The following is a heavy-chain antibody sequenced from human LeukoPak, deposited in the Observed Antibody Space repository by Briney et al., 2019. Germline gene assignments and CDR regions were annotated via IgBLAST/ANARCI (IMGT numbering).Heavy chain of an antibody. D-gene: IGHD2-2*01. V-gene: IGHV4-34*01. J-gene: IGHJ5*02. Sequence: SETLSLTCAVYGGSFSGYYWSWIRQPPGKGLEWIGEINHSGSTNYNPSLKSRVTISVDTSKNQFSLKLSSVTAAHTAVYYCARGPLQYCSSTSCSRGWFDPWGQGTLVTVSS. CDR3: ARGPLQYCSSTSCSRGWFDP. CDR2: INHSGST. CDR1: GGSFSGYY.